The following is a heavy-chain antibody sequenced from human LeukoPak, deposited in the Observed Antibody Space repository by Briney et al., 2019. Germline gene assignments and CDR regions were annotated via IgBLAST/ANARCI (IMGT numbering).Heavy chain of an antibody. CDR2: IVVGSGNT. D-gene: IGHD2-15*01. CDR3: ARRCSGGSCYSKVGFDI. Sequence: SVKVSCKASGFTFTSSAMQWVRQARGQRLEWIGWIVVGSGNTNYAQKFQERVTITRDMSTSTAYMELSSLRSEDTAVYYCARRCSGGSCYSKVGFDIWGQGTMVTVSS. J-gene: IGHJ3*02. CDR1: GFTFTSSA. V-gene: IGHV1-58*02.